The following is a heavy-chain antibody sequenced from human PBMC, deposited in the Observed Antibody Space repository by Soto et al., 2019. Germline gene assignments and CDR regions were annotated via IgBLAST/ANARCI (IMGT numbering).Heavy chain of an antibody. V-gene: IGHV1-2*02. CDR2: IDPRNGGT. CDR3: ARVRYRAVRHA. D-gene: IGHD3-10*01. CDR1: GYTFSDYY. Sequence: ASVKVSCKASGYTFSDYYIHWVRQAPGQGLEWMGWIDPRNGGTKYAQKFQDRFSMTTDTSTSTASTELRRLRYGGRAVLICARVRYRAVRHAWGQGTFVTVA. J-gene: IGHJ4*02.